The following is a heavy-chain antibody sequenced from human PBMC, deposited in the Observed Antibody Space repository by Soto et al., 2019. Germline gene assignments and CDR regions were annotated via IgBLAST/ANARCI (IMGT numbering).Heavy chain of an antibody. Sequence: ETLSLTCTVSGGSISSYYWSWIRQPAGKGLEWIGRIYTSGSTNYTPSLKSRVTMSVDTSKNQFSLKLSSVTAADTAVYYCARQRPTDGRWEFANYYGMDVWGQGTPVTVSS. V-gene: IGHV4-4*07. CDR3: ARQRPTDGRWEFANYYGMDV. J-gene: IGHJ6*02. CDR2: IYTSGST. CDR1: GGSISSYY. D-gene: IGHD1-26*01.